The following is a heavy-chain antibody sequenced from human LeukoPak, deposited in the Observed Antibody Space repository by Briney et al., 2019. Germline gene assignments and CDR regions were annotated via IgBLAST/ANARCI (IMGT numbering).Heavy chain of an antibody. D-gene: IGHD6-6*01. Sequence: GRSLRLSCAASGFTFSSYSMNWVRQAPGKWLEWVSSISSSSSYIYYADSVKGRFTISRDNTKNSLYLQMNRLRAEDMAVYYCARVSGSSSYPKNNWFDPWGQGTLVTVSS. CDR1: GFTFSSYS. CDR3: ARVSGSSSYPKNNWFDP. CDR2: ISSSSSYI. J-gene: IGHJ5*02. V-gene: IGHV3-21*01.